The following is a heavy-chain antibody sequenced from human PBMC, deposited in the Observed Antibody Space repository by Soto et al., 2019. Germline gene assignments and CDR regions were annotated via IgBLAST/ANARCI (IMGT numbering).Heavy chain of an antibody. D-gene: IGHD3-3*01. Sequence: GASVKVSCKASGGTFSSYAISWVRQAPGQGLEWMGGIIPIFGTANYAQKFQGRVTITADKSTSTAYMELSSLRSEDTAVYYRASXMTYYDFWSGYSNWFDPWGQGTLVTVSS. J-gene: IGHJ5*02. V-gene: IGHV1-69*06. CDR2: IIPIFGTA. CDR1: GGTFSSYA. CDR3: ASXMTYYDFWSGYSNWFDP.